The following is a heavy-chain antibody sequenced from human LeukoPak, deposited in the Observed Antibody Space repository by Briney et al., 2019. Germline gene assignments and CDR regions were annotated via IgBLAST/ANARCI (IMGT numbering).Heavy chain of an antibody. D-gene: IGHD6-13*01. J-gene: IGHJ2*01. CDR1: GDSVSSNSAA. Sequence: SQTLSLTFAISGDSVSSNSAAWNWIRQSPSRGLEWLGRTCYRSKWYNDYAVSVKSRIIINPDTSKNQFSLKLSSVTAADTAVYYCARVYYSSSYDYWYFDLWGRGNLVTVSS. CDR3: ARVYYSSSYDYWYFDL. CDR2: TCYRSKWYN. V-gene: IGHV6-1*01.